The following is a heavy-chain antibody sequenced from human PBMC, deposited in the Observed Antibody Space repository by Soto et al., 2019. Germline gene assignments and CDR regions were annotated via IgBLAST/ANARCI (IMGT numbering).Heavy chain of an antibody. CDR2: MNPFSGNA. V-gene: IGHV1-8*01. CDR3: TRGQGNH. J-gene: IGHJ4*02. CDR1: GYTFTSYD. Sequence: QVQLVQSGAEVKKPGASVRVSCKASGYTFTSYDIYWVRQATGQGLEWMGCMNPFSGNAVYTQKFQDRVTMTRDTSINTAYMEMSGLRSEDTAVYYCTRGQGNHWGQGSLVTVSS.